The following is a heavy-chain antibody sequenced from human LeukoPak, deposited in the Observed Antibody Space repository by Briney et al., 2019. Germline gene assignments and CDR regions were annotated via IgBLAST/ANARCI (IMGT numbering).Heavy chain of an antibody. V-gene: IGHV4-61*01. D-gene: IGHD6-19*01. J-gene: IGHJ4*02. CDR3: ASFIAVAGNFDY. CDR2: IYYSGST. Sequence: SETLSLTCTVSGGSISSSSYYWSWIRQPPGKGLEWIGYIYYSGSTNYNPSLKSRVTISVDTSKNQFSLKLSSVTAADTAVYYCASFIAVAGNFDYWGQGTLVTVSS. CDR1: GGSISSSSYY.